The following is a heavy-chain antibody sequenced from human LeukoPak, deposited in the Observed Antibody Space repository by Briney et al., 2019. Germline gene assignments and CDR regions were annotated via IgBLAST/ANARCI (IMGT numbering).Heavy chain of an antibody. CDR1: GFTFSSYA. CDR2: INTNGGAT. D-gene: IGHD1-7*01. V-gene: IGHV3-64*01. Sequence: DPGGSLRLSCAASGFTFSSYAMYWVRQAPGKGLEYVSGINTNGGATFYAKSVKGRFTISRDDSKNTLYLHMGSLRGEDMAVYYCARAQTGATSYFFDDWGQGTLVTVSS. J-gene: IGHJ4*02. CDR3: ARAQTGATSYFFDD.